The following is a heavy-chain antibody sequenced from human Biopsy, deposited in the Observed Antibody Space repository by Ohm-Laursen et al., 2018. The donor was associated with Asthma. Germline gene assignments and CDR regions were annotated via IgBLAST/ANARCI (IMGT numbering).Heavy chain of an antibody. J-gene: IGHJ6*02. Sequence: LRLSCSASGFTFGDYWMSWVRQPPGKGLEWIGESNQGGSPTFNPSLKSRVTISRDTSKNQLSLRLRSVTAADTAVYYCASGPEWYGLDVWGQGTTVTVSS. CDR3: ASGPEWYGLDV. D-gene: IGHD3-3*01. CDR2: SNQGGSP. V-gene: IGHV4-34*01. CDR1: GFTFGDYW.